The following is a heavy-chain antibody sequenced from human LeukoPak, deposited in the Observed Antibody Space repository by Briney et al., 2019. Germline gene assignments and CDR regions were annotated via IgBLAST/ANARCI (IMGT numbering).Heavy chain of an antibody. CDR1: GGSISSGDYY. Sequence: SETLSLTCTVSGGSISSGDYYWSWIRQPPGKGLEWIGYNYYSGSTYYNPSLKSRVTISVDTSKNQFSLKLSSVTAADTAVYYCARGKQQLVYDYFDYWGQGTLVTVSS. CDR2: NYYSGST. D-gene: IGHD6-13*01. V-gene: IGHV4-30-4*08. J-gene: IGHJ4*02. CDR3: ARGKQQLVYDYFDY.